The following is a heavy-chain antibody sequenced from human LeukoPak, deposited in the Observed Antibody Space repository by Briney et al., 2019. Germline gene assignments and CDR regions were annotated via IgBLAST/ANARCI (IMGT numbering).Heavy chain of an antibody. CDR2: VNPDNGGT. CDR3: ARGITIYGAIIIYFDS. Sequence: ASVKVSCKASGYTFSDYYIHWVRQAPGQGLEYMGGVNPDNGGTIYPQKFQGSVTMTRVTSISTAYLEVRWLTFDDTAVYYCARGITIYGAIIIYFDSWGQGTPVTVSS. J-gene: IGHJ4*02. D-gene: IGHD3-3*01. CDR1: GYTFSDYY. V-gene: IGHV1-2*02.